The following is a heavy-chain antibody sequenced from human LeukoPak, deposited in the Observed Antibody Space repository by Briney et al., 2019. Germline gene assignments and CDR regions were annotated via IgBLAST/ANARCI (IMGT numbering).Heavy chain of an antibody. V-gene: IGHV3-7*01. CDR2: IKQHGSEK. CDR1: GFTFSSYW. D-gene: IGHD3-10*01. CDR3: AREDMIRGLDY. J-gene: IGHJ4*02. Sequence: GGSLRLSCAASGFTFSSYWMTRVRQAPGKGLEWVANIKQHGSEKYYVDSVKGRFTISRDNAKNSLYLQMNSLRAEDTAVYYCAREDMIRGLDYWGQGTLVTVSS.